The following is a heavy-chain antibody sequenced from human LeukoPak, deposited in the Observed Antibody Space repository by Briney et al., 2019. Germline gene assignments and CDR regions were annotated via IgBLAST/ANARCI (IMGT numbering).Heavy chain of an antibody. CDR1: GFTFSTYG. CDR2: ITGSGGST. CDR3: ARDQLGAVLYFDY. V-gene: IGHV3-23*01. J-gene: IGHJ4*02. D-gene: IGHD1-1*01. Sequence: PGGSLRLSCAASGFTFSTYGMSWVRQAPGKGLEWVSAITGSGGSTYYADSVKGRFTISRDNSKNTLYLQINSLRVEDTAVYYCARDQLGAVLYFDYWGQGILVTVSS.